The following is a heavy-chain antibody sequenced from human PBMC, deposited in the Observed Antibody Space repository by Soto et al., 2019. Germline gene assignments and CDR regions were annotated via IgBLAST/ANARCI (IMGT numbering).Heavy chain of an antibody. D-gene: IGHD6-13*01. Sequence: GGSLRLSCAASGFTFSNYWMSWVRQAPGKGLEWVANINQDGSVKYYVDSVKGRFTVPRDNAKNSLWLQMNSLRAEDTAVYFCARIGYSSSAFDYWGQGTLVTVSS. CDR1: GFTFSNYW. J-gene: IGHJ4*02. V-gene: IGHV3-7*05. CDR2: INQDGSVK. CDR3: ARIGYSSSAFDY.